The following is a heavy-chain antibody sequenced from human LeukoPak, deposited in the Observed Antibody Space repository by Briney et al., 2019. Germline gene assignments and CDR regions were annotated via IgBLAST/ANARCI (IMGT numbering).Heavy chain of an antibody. D-gene: IGHD2-2*01. CDR1: GFTFSSYG. V-gene: IGHV3-30*02. CDR3: AKDRSDGASVVVPAALYYFDY. Sequence: PGGSLRLSCAASGFTFSSYGMHWVRQAPGKGLEWVAFIRYDGSNKYYADSVKGRFTISRDNSKNTLYLQMNSLRAEDTAVYYCAKDRSDGASVVVPAALYYFDYWGQGTLVTVSS. CDR2: IRYDGSNK. J-gene: IGHJ4*02.